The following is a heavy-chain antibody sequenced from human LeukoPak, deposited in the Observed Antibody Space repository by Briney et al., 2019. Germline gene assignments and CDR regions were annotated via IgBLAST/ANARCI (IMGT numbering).Heavy chain of an antibody. J-gene: IGHJ4*02. V-gene: IGHV3-9*01. D-gene: IGHD6-13*01. CDR2: ISWNSGSI. Sequence: AGGSLRLSCAASGFTFDDYAMHWVRQAPGKGLEWVSGISWNSGSIGYADSVKGRFTISRDNAKNSLYLQMNSLRAEDTALYYCAKDKEMYSSSPGDYWGQGTLVTVSS. CDR3: AKDKEMYSSSPGDY. CDR1: GFTFDDYA.